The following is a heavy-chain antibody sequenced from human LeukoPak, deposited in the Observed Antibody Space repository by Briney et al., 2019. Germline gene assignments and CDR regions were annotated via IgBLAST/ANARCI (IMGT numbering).Heavy chain of an antibody. CDR3: ARIPITKRAVDV. V-gene: IGHV4-39*01. Sequence: ASETLSLTCSVSGDSIRGGAAYWGWIRKSPLKGLEWIASTYYVGSPHSNPPLNSRRVTMSVDTTKNQFSLKLTSVTAADSAVYYCARIPITKRAVDVWGQGTTVTVS. CDR2: TYYVGSP. J-gene: IGHJ6*02. CDR1: GDSIRGGAAY. D-gene: IGHD3-3*01.